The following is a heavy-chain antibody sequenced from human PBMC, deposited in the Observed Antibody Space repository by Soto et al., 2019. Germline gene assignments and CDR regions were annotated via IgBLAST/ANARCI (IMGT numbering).Heavy chain of an antibody. CDR3: ASGGTVPN. CDR1: GFTFSSYS. Sequence: GSLRLSCAASGFTFSSYSMNWVRQAPGMGLEWVSYISTGSGSIYYADSVKGRFTISRDNAKNSLYLQMNSLRAEDTAVYYCASGGTVPNWGQGTLVTVSS. V-gene: IGHV3-48*01. D-gene: IGHD1-7*01. J-gene: IGHJ4*02. CDR2: ISTGSGSI.